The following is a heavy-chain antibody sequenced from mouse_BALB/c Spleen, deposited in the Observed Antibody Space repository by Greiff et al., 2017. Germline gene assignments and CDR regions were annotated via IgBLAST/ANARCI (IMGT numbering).Heavy chain of an antibody. Sequence: VQLKESGPGLVKPSQSLSLTCTVTGYSITSDYAWNWIRQFPGNKLEWMGYISYSGSTSYNPSLKSRISITRDTSKNQFFLQLNSVTTEDTATYYCARSPIYTGFAYWGQGTLVTVSA. CDR3: ARSPIYTGFAY. CDR1: GYSITSDYA. J-gene: IGHJ3*01. V-gene: IGHV3-2*02. CDR2: ISYSGST. D-gene: IGHD1-1*01.